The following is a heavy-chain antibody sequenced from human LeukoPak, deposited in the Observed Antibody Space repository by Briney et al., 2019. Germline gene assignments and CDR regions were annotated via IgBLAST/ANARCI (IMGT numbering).Heavy chain of an antibody. D-gene: IGHD5-12*01. J-gene: IGHJ4*02. V-gene: IGHV3-53*01. Sequence: GGSLRLSCAASGFTVSSNYMSWVRQAPGKGLEWVSVIYSGGSTYYADSVKGRFTISRDNSKNTLYLQMNSLRAEDTAVYYCAKDRKATYYFDYWGQGTLVTVSS. CDR1: GFTVSSNY. CDR2: IYSGGST. CDR3: AKDRKATYYFDY.